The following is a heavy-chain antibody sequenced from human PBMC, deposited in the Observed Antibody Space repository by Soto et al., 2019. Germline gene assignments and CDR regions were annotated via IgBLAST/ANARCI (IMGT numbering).Heavy chain of an antibody. CDR1: GGSVTSGSYY. Sequence: QVQLQESGPGLVKPSETLSLTCSVSGGSVTSGSYYWSWIRQPPGKGLEWIGNIYSSGGTSYNPSLKSRVPISVDTSKNQFSLKLTSVTAADTAVYYCARDGDGYNNWGQGTLVTVSS. V-gene: IGHV4-61*01. CDR2: IYSSGGT. J-gene: IGHJ4*02. D-gene: IGHD5-12*01. CDR3: ARDGDGYNN.